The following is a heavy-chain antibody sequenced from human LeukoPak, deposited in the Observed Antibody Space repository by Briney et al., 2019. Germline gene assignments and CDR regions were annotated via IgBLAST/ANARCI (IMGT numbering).Heavy chain of an antibody. D-gene: IGHD2-2*01. V-gene: IGHV1-8*01. CDR3: ARDGSADIVVVPAAMSHYYYYGMDV. Sequence: ASVKVSCKASGYTFTSYDINWVRQATGQGLEWMGWMNPNSGNTGYAQKFQGRVTMTRSTSISTAYMELSSLRSEDTAVYYCARDGSADIVVVPAAMSHYYYYGMDVWGQGTTVTVSS. J-gene: IGHJ6*02. CDR1: GYTFTSYD. CDR2: MNPNSGNT.